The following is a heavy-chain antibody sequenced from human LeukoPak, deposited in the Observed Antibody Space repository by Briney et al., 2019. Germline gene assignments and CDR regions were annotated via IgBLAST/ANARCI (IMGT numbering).Heavy chain of an antibody. CDR1: GFTFSSYA. CDR3: ARGSGSRPVPFDY. J-gene: IGHJ4*02. Sequence: GGSLRLSCAASGFTFSSYAMHWVRQAPGKGLEWVAVISYDGSNKYYADSVKGRFTISRDNSKNTLYLQMNSLRAEDTAVYCCARGSGSRPVPFDYWGQGTLVTVSS. CDR2: ISYDGSNK. D-gene: IGHD1-26*01. V-gene: IGHV3-30-3*01.